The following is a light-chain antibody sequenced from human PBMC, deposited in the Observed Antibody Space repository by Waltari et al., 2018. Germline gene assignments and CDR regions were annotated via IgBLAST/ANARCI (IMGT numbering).Light chain of an antibody. CDR3: ATHFNKTSL. CDR1: NDAVDGHNY. Sequence: QSALTQPASVSGSPGPSLTISCTGANDAVDGHNYVSWYHQHSDKAPQLMIFAVSNRPIGVPLRFSGSKSANTASLIISGLKAEDEADYYCATHFNKTSLFGGGTKLTV. J-gene: IGLJ3*02. CDR2: AVS. V-gene: IGLV2-14*01.